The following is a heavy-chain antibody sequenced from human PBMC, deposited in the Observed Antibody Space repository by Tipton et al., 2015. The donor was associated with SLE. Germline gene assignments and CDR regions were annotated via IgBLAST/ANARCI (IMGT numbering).Heavy chain of an antibody. CDR2: IYHSGST. CDR1: GGSISSGGYS. Sequence: TLSLTCAVSGGSISSGGYSWSWIRQPPGKGLEWIGYIYHSGSTYYNPSLKSRVTISVDTSKNQFSLKLSSVTAADTAVYYCARRVAVAVYWYFDLWGRGTLVTVSS. V-gene: IGHV4-30-2*02. D-gene: IGHD6-19*01. J-gene: IGHJ2*01. CDR3: ARRVAVAVYWYFDL.